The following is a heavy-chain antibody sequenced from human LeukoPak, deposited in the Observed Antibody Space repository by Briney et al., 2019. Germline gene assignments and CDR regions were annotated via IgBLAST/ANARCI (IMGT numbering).Heavy chain of an antibody. J-gene: IGHJ5*02. CDR2: IRSKAYGGTT. D-gene: IGHD3-3*01. CDR3: TRKGNDFWRGYSGWFDP. Sequence: GGSLRLSCTASGFTFGDYAMSWVRQAPGKGLEWVGFIRSKAYGGTTEYAASVKGRFTISRDDFKSIAYLQMNSLKTEDTAVYYCTRKGNDFWRGYSGWFDPWGQGTLVTVSS. V-gene: IGHV3-49*04. CDR1: GFTFGDYA.